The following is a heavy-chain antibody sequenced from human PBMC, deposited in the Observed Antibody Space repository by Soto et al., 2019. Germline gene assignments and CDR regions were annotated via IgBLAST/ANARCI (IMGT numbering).Heavy chain of an antibody. V-gene: IGHV4-39*01. CDR2: VYHRGST. Sequence: PWETLSITCSLSGFYITASNYYCACVRQSPGKGLEWIQSVYHRGSTYYHYNTSLKRRVSTSVYTSKTQFSLTVTAVAAAAASVYSCARHHLPYCASAEGPRWFDPWGRGILVTV. CDR1: GFYITASNYY. CDR3: ARHHLPYCASAEGPRWFDP. J-gene: IGHJ5*02. D-gene: IGHD2-8*02.